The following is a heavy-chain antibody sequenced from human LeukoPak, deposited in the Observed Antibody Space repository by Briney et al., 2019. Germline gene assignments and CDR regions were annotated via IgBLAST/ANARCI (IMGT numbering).Heavy chain of an antibody. Sequence: PGGSLRLSCAASGFTFSSYGMHWVRQAPGKGLEWVATISYDGNNKYYVDSVKGRFTISRDKSKNTLYLQMNSLRAEDTAMYYCVKDGRAVGATTPSYFDYWGQGTLVTVSS. CDR2: ISYDGNNK. CDR3: VKDGRAVGATTPSYFDY. CDR1: GFTFSSYG. J-gene: IGHJ4*02. D-gene: IGHD1-26*01. V-gene: IGHV3-30*18.